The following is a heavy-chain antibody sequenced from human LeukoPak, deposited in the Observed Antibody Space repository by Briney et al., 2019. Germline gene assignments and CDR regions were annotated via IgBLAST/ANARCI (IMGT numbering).Heavy chain of an antibody. CDR1: GGTFSSYA. CDR2: IIPIFGTA. Sequence: GASVKVSCKASGGTFSSYAISWVRQAPGQGLEWMGGIIPIFGTANYAQKFQGRVTITADESTSTAYMELSSLRSEDTAVYYCARHSGYETTGYMDVWGKGTTVTISS. D-gene: IGHD5-12*01. J-gene: IGHJ6*03. CDR3: ARHSGYETTGYMDV. V-gene: IGHV1-69*13.